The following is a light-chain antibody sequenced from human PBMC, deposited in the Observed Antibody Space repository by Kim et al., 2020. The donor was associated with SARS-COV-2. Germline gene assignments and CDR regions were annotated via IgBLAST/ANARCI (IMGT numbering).Light chain of an antibody. J-gene: IGKJ1*01. CDR3: QKYNSAPLT. CDR1: QDINNY. CDR2: GVS. Sequence: ASVGDRVTITGRASQDINNYLAWYQQKPGTAPKLLIYGVSTLQSGVPSRFSGSGSAPDFTLTITSLQPEDVATYYCQKYNSAPLTFGQGTKVDIK. V-gene: IGKV1-27*01.